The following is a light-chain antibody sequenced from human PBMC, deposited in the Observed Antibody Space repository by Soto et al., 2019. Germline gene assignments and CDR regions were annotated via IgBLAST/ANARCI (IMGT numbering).Light chain of an antibody. Sequence: QSVLTQPPSVSGAPGQSITISCTGSNSNIGNYNIVSWYQQHPDKAPQLIIYEVTKLPSGVSNRCSGSKSGTTASLTISGLRAEDEGDYHCCSYAGSNVFVLGTGTKVTV. CDR2: EVT. V-gene: IGLV2-23*02. CDR3: CSYAGSNVFV. J-gene: IGLJ1*01. CDR1: NSNIGNYNI.